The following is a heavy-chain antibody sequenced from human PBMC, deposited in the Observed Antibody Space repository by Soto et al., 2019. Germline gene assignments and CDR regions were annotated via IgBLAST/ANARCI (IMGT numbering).Heavy chain of an antibody. D-gene: IGHD2-15*01. J-gene: IGHJ4*02. V-gene: IGHV3-23*01. Sequence: EVQLLESGGGLVQPGGSLRLSCAASGFTFTNYAMSWVRQAPGKGLEWVAGIVGADSVKGRFYADSVKGRFTISRDNSKNTLSLQMNSLRAEDTAVYYCAKDGGSVCSGGTCYFQAPDYWGQGTLVTVSS. CDR3: AKDGGSVCSGGTCYFQAPDY. CDR1: GFTFTNYA. CDR2: IVGADSVKGR.